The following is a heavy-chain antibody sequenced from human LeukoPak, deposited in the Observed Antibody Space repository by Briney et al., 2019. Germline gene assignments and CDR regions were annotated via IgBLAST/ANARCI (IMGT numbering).Heavy chain of an antibody. CDR1: GFTFSSYG. D-gene: IGHD3-22*01. Sequence: GGSLRLSCAASGFTFSSYGMHWVRQAPGKGLEWVAVIWYDGSNKYYADSVKGRFTISRDNSKNTLYLQMNSLRAEDTAVYYCARTRRYYDSSGYRDYWGQGTLVTVSS. J-gene: IGHJ4*02. V-gene: IGHV3-33*01. CDR2: IWYDGSNK. CDR3: ARTRRYYDSSGYRDY.